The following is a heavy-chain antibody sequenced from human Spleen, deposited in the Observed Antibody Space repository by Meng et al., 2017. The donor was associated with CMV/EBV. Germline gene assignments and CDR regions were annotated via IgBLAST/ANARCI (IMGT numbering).Heavy chain of an antibody. CDR3: ARVSYTGRYYFDY. Sequence: SVKVSCKASGYTFTSYGITWVRQAPGQGLEWVGEITPMFDIRKYAQKLQGRVTTSADKSTRTAYMELSSLRSEDTAVYYCARVSYTGRYYFDYWGQGTLVTVSS. V-gene: IGHV1-69*10. CDR2: ITPMFDIR. D-gene: IGHD1-1*01. CDR1: GYTFTSYG. J-gene: IGHJ4*02.